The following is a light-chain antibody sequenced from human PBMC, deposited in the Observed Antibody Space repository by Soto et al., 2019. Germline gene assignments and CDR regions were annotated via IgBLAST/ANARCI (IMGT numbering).Light chain of an antibody. CDR2: KAS. V-gene: IGKV1-5*03. Sequence: DIQMTQSPSTLSASVGDRVTITCRASQSISTWLAWYQQKPGKAPKLLIYKASSLESGVPSRFSGSGSGTEFTLTISSLXXXXXXXXXXXXXXSYWTFGQGTKVEIK. J-gene: IGKJ1*01. CDR3: XXXXSYWT. CDR1: QSISTW.